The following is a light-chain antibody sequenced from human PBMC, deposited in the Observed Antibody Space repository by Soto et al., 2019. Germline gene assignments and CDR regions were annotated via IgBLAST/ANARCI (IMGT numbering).Light chain of an antibody. CDR2: AAS. V-gene: IGKV1-27*01. CDR3: QKYSSAPFT. Sequence: DIQMTQSPSSLSASVGDRVTITCRASHGISNYVAWYQQKPGTTPKVLISAASTLQSGIPSRFSGSGFGTDFTLIIISLQTEDVATYYGQKYSSAPFTFGPGTKVEIK. CDR1: HGISNY. J-gene: IGKJ3*01.